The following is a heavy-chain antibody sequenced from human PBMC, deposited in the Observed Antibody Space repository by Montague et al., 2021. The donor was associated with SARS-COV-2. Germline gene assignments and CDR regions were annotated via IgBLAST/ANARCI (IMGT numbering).Heavy chain of an antibody. Sequence: SLRLSCAASGFTVSSNYMSWVRQAPGKGLEWVSVIYSGGSTYYADSVNGRFTISSDNSKNTLYLQMNSLRAEDTAVYYCSREVATIFGLAFDIWGQGTMVTVSS. J-gene: IGHJ3*02. CDR2: IYSGGST. CDR1: GFTVSSNY. D-gene: IGHD5-12*01. V-gene: IGHV3-53*01. CDR3: SREVATIFGLAFDI.